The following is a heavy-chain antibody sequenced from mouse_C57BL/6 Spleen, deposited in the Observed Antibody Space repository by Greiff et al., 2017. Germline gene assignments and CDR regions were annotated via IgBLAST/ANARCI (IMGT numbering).Heavy chain of an antibody. J-gene: IGHJ2*01. CDR3: TRGIYYDYLFDY. CDR1: GFTFSSYA. V-gene: IGHV5-9-1*02. D-gene: IGHD2-4*01. Sequence: EVKLVESGEGLVKPGGSLKLSCAASGFTFSSYAMSWVRQTPEKRLEWVAYISSGGDYIYYADTVKGRFTISRDNARNTLYLQMSSLKSEDTAMYYCTRGIYYDYLFDYWGQGTTLTVSS. CDR2: ISSGGDYI.